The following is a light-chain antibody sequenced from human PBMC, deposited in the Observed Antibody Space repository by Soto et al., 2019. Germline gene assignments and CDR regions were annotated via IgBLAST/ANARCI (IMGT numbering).Light chain of an antibody. Sequence: QSVLTQPPSASGSPGQSVTISCTGTSSDVGGYNFGSWYQQHPGKAPKLMIYEVRERPAGVPDRFSGSKSGNTASLTVSGLQAEDEADYYCSSYAGSNIVVFGGGTKLTVL. CDR1: SSDVGGYNF. CDR3: SSYAGSNIVV. CDR2: EVR. J-gene: IGLJ2*01. V-gene: IGLV2-8*01.